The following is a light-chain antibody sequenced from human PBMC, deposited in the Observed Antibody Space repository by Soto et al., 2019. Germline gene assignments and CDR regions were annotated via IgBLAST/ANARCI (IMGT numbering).Light chain of an antibody. CDR3: QQYNDWPRT. CDR2: GAS. J-gene: IGKJ1*01. V-gene: IGKV3-15*01. Sequence: EIVMTQSPATLSVSPGERATLSCRASQTVNSNLAWYQQKPGQAPRLLIYGASTRATGIPARFSGSESGTEFTLTISSLQSEDCAVYYCQQYNDWPRTFGQGTKVEIK. CDR1: QTVNSN.